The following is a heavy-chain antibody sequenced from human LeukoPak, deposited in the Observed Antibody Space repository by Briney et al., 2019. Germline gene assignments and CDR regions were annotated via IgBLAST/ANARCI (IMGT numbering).Heavy chain of an antibody. D-gene: IGHD1-26*01. Sequence: ASVKVSCKTSSYTFTRYGISWVRQAPGQGLEWMGWISGSNGNTNYAQKFQGRVSMTADTSTSTAYMELRSLRSDDTAVYYCARSGRGTYYYFDLWGQGTLVTVSS. CDR2: ISGSNGNT. CDR1: SYTFTRYG. CDR3: ARSGRGTYYYFDL. J-gene: IGHJ4*02. V-gene: IGHV1-18*01.